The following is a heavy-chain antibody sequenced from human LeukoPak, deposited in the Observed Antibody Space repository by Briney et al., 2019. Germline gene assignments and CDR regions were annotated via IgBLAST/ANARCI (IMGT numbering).Heavy chain of an antibody. D-gene: IGHD1-26*01. Sequence: GGSLRLSCAASGFTFSSYSMNWVRQAPGKGLEWVSSISSSSSYIYYADSVEGRFTISRDNAKNSLYLQMNSLRAEDTAVYYCAREERLSGSYSYGMDVWGQGTTVTVSS. V-gene: IGHV3-21*01. CDR1: GFTFSSYS. J-gene: IGHJ6*02. CDR2: ISSSSSYI. CDR3: AREERLSGSYSYGMDV.